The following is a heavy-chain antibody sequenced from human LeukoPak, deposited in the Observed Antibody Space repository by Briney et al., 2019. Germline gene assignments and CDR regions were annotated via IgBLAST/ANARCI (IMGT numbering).Heavy chain of an antibody. J-gene: IGHJ4*02. D-gene: IGHD2-15*01. V-gene: IGHV3-48*03. CDR2: ISGSGFTT. CDR3: ARDLCSGGSCSDY. Sequence: VGSLRLSCAASGFTFSSYEMNWVRQGPGKGLECVSYISGSGFTTYYADSVKGRFTISRDNAKNSLYLQMNSPRAEDTAVYYCARDLCSGGSCSDYWGQGTLVTVSS. CDR1: GFTFSSYE.